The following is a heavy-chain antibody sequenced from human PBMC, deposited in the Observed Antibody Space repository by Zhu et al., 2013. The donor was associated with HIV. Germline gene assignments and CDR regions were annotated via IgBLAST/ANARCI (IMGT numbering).Heavy chain of an antibody. V-gene: IGHV1-2*06. CDR3: AKFTNAFYMDA. Sequence: VRLEQSGPEVKKPGASVRVSCKASGYSFSDYYIHWVRQVPGQGLEWMGRINPYSGDTVHSQKFQDRVTVTGDSSMTTAYMDLTRLTSGDTAIYYCAKFTNAFYMDAWGNGTTVIVSS. D-gene: IGHD2-8*01. CDR1: GYSFSDYY. J-gene: IGHJ6*03. CDR2: INPYSGDT.